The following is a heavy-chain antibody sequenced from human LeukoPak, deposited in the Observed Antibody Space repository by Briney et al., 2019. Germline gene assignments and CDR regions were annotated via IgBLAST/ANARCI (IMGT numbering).Heavy chain of an antibody. CDR3: ARDGTNGTFDV. Sequence: PGGSLRLSCAASGFTVSSNYMSWVRQAPGRGSEWVSGIGWNGGTTGYAGSVKGRFTISRDNAKNSLYLQMNSLRIEDTALYYCARDGTNGTFDVWGQGTMVTVSS. J-gene: IGHJ3*01. V-gene: IGHV3-20*04. D-gene: IGHD2-8*01. CDR2: IGWNGGTT. CDR1: GFTVSSNY.